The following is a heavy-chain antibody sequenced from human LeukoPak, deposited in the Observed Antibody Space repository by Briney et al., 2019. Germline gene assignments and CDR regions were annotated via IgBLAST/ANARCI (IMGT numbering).Heavy chain of an antibody. CDR3: AREEWWHLDI. D-gene: IGHD3-3*01. Sequence: GGSLRLSCAASGFTFGTSYMSWVRQAPGGGLECVSKIKPDGSEKFYVDSVKGRFTVSRDNAKNSLYLQMDSLGAEDTAVYYCAREEWWHLDIWGRGTLVTISP. V-gene: IGHV3-7*01. CDR2: IKPDGSEK. CDR1: GFTFGTSY. J-gene: IGHJ2*01.